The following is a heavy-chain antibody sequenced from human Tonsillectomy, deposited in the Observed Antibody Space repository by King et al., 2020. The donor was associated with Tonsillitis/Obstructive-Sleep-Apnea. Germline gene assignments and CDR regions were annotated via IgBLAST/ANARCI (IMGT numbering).Heavy chain of an antibody. CDR1: GFTFSDYY. CDR2: ISGSSTYT. D-gene: IGHD4-17*01. CDR3: AKGGLDTVTTYFN. J-gene: IGHJ4*02. V-gene: IGHV3-11*05. Sequence: VQLVESGGGLVKPGGSLRLSCAASGFTFSDYYMSWIRQAPGKWLEWVSYISGSSTYTNYAESVKGRFTISSDNAKNSLYLQMNSLRAEDTAVYYCAKGGLDTVTTYFNWGQGTTVTVSS.